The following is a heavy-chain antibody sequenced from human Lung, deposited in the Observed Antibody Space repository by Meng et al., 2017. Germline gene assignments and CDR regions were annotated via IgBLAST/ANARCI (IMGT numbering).Heavy chain of an antibody. Sequence: HVQLPQWAAGLLKPSDTLSLTCVFSGGAFSDYYWSWIRQPPGKGLEWIGEINHSGSTNSNPSLESRATISVDTSQNNLSLKLSSVTAADSAVYYCARGPTTMAHDFDYWGQGTLVTVSS. CDR2: INHSGST. V-gene: IGHV4-34*01. CDR1: GGAFSDYY. CDR3: ARGPTTMAHDFDY. D-gene: IGHD4-11*01. J-gene: IGHJ4*02.